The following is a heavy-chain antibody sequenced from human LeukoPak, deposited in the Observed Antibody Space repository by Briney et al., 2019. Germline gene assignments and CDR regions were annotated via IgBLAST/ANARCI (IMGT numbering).Heavy chain of an antibody. J-gene: IGHJ5*02. CDR2: IYYSGTT. CDR1: GGSISSYY. D-gene: IGHD3-3*01. CDR3: ARRVTISVLNWFDP. Sequence: SETLSLTCTVSGGSISSYYWSWIRQPPGKGLEWIGYIYYSGTTNYNPSLKSRVTISVDTSKNQFSLKLSSVTAADTAVYYCARRVTISVLNWFDPWGQGTLVTVSS. V-gene: IGHV4-59*08.